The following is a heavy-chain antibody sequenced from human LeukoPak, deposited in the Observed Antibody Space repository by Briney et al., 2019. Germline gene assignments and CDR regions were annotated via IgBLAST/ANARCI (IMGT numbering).Heavy chain of an antibody. CDR3: AKDRDSSGSYPSGY. CDR1: GFTFSSYG. Sequence: PGGSLRLSCAASGFTFSSYGMHWVRQAPGKGLEWVALISYDGTNKNYADSVKGRFTISRDNSKNTLYLQMNSLRPEDTAVYYCAKDRDSSGSYPSGYWGRGTLVTVSS. V-gene: IGHV3-30*18. J-gene: IGHJ4*02. CDR2: ISYDGTNK. D-gene: IGHD3-10*01.